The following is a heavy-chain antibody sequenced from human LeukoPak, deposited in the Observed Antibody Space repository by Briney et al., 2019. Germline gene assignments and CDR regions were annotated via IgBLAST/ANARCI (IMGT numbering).Heavy chain of an antibody. CDR3: ARDLGEQREVDY. Sequence: ASVKVSCKASGYTFTGYYMHWVRQAPGQGLEWMGWINPNSGGTNYAQKFQGRVTMTRDTSFSTAYMELSRLRSDDTAVYYCARDLGEQREVDYWGQGTLVSVSS. V-gene: IGHV1-2*02. J-gene: IGHJ4*02. CDR1: GYTFTGYY. CDR2: INPNSGGT. D-gene: IGHD3-16*01.